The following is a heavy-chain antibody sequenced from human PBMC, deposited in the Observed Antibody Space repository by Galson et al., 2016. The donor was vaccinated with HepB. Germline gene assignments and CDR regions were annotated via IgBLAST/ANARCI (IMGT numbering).Heavy chain of an antibody. Sequence: SLRLSCAASGFTFSSYGIHWVRQAPGKGLEWVTFISYDGRNKYYADSVKGRFTISRDNSKNTVHLQMNSLRVEDTAVYYCARDKNDRFDYWGQGTQVTVSS. D-gene: IGHD1-1*01. CDR2: ISYDGRNK. V-gene: IGHV3-33*05. CDR1: GFTFSSYG. CDR3: ARDKNDRFDY. J-gene: IGHJ4*02.